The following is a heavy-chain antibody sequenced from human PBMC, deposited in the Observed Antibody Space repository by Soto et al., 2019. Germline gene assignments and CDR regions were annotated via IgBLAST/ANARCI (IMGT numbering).Heavy chain of an antibody. J-gene: IGHJ4*02. CDR3: ARGGGSYYIAY. CDR1: GGSVSSGSYS. V-gene: IGHV4-61*01. Sequence: QVQLQESGPGLVKPSETLSLTCTVSGGSVSSGSYSWSWMRQPPGKGLEWIGYIYHSGTTNYNPSLKSRVTISVDTPKNQFSLKLSSVTAADTAVYYCARGGGSYYIAYWGQGTLVTVSS. D-gene: IGHD1-26*01. CDR2: IYHSGTT.